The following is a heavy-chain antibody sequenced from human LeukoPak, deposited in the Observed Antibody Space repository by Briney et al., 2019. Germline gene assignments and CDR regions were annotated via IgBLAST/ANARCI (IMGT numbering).Heavy chain of an antibody. D-gene: IGHD4-23*01. CDR3: AKGGRDYGDSSGTD. CDR1: GYTFISYY. J-gene: IGHJ4*02. Sequence: ASGKVSCKAAGYTFISYYMHWVRQAPGQGVEWRGIINPSGGSTTYAQMFQGRVILTRHTSTRTVYMELYSLRSEDTAVYYCAKGGRDYGDSSGTDWGQGTLVTVSS. V-gene: IGHV1-46*01. CDR2: INPSGGST.